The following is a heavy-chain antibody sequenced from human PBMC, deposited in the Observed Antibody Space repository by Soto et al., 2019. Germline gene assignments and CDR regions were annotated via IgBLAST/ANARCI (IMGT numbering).Heavy chain of an antibody. V-gene: IGHV1-2*02. CDR1: GYTFTGYY. J-gene: IGHJ4*02. CDR3: ARKGTLERRPFDY. CDR2: INPNSGGT. Sequence: ASVKVSCKASGYTFTGYYMHWVRQAPGQGLEWMGWINPNSGGTNYAQKFQGRVTMTRDTSISTAYMELSRLRSDDTAVYYCARKGTLERRPFDYWGQGTLVTVSS. D-gene: IGHD1-1*01.